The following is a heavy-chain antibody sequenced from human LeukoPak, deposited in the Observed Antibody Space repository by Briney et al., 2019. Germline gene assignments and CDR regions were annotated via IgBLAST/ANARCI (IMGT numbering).Heavy chain of an antibody. D-gene: IGHD6-19*01. CDR2: IDPSDSYT. V-gene: IGHV5-10-1*01. Sequence: GESLKISCKTSRYSFSSFWIGWLRQMPGKGLEWMGRIDPSDSYTNYSPSFQGHVTISADKSISTAYLQWSSLKASDTAMYYCAGAGIAVAGNAGYFQHWGQGTLVTVSS. J-gene: IGHJ1*01. CDR1: RYSFSSFW. CDR3: AGAGIAVAGNAGYFQH.